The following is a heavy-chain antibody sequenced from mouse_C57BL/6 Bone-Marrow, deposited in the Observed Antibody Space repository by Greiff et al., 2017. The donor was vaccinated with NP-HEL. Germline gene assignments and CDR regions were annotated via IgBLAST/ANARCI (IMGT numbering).Heavy chain of an antibody. D-gene: IGHD1-1*01. CDR3: ARSLYGSSSYYFDY. CDR1: GFTFTDYY. V-gene: IGHV7-3*01. J-gene: IGHJ2*01. Sequence: EVKLQESGGGLVQPGGSLSLSCAASGFTFTDYYMSWVRQPPGKALEWLGFIRNKANGYTTEYSASVKGRFTISRDTSQSILYLQMNALRAEDSATYYCARSLYGSSSYYFDYWGQGTTLTVSS. CDR2: IRNKANGYTT.